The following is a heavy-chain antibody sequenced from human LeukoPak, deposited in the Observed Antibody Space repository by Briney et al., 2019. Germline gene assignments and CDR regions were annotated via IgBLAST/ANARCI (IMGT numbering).Heavy chain of an antibody. CDR3: ARDGSTSDAFDI. D-gene: IGHD2-2*01. CDR1: GFTFSSYA. J-gene: IGHJ3*02. CDR2: ISYDGSNK. V-gene: IGHV3-30-3*01. Sequence: PGGSLRLSCAASGFTFSSYAMHWVRQAPGKGLEWVAVISYDGSNKYYADSVKGRFTISRDNSKNTLYLQMNSLRAEDTAVYYCARDGSTSDAFDIWGQGTMVTVSS.